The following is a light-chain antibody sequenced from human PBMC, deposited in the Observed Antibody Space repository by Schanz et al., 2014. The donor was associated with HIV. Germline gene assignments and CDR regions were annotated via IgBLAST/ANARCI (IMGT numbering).Light chain of an antibody. CDR3: QQYNNWWT. Sequence: EIVLTQFPGTLSLSPGERATLSCRASQSVSNNYLAWYHQKPGQAPRLLLYGVSTRATGIPARFSGSGSGTEFTLTISSLQSEDFAVYYCQQYNNWWTFVQGTKVEIK. V-gene: IGKV3-15*01. J-gene: IGKJ1*01. CDR2: GVS. CDR1: QSVSNN.